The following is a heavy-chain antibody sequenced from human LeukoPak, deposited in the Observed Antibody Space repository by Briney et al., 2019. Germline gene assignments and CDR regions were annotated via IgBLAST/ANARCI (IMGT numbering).Heavy chain of an antibody. V-gene: IGHV3-23*01. Sequence: PGGSLTLSCAASGLTFSSYAMTWVRQAPGKGLEWVSGISGNGGTTCYADSVKGRFTISRENSKNTLYLQMDSLRIEDTAVYYCAKGGRWDYYDSSHWGQGTMVTVSS. CDR2: ISGNGGTT. CDR3: AKGGRWDYYDSSH. CDR1: GLTFSSYA. J-gene: IGHJ3*01. D-gene: IGHD3-22*01.